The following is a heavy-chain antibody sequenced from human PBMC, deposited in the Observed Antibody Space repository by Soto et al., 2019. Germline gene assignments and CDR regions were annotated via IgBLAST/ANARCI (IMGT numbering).Heavy chain of an antibody. V-gene: IGHV4-34*01. CDR1: GGSFSGYY. Sequence: SETLSITCAVYGGSFSGYYWSWIRQPPGKGLEWIGEINHSGSTNYNPSLKSRVTISVDTSKNQFSLKLSSVTAADTAVYYCARGGANFGGTMVRGKRHLDDYWAQRTLVTVSS. CDR2: INHSGST. D-gene: IGHD3-10*01. CDR3: ARGGANFGGTMVRGKRHLDDY. J-gene: IGHJ4*02.